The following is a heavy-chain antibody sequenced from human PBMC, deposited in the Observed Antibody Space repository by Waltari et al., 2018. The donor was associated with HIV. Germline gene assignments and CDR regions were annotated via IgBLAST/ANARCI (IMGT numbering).Heavy chain of an antibody. CDR1: GGSISSSNW. CDR2: IYHSGST. D-gene: IGHD3-10*01. V-gene: IGHV4-4*02. CDR3: ARVGGSYYGSGSFPWAFDY. Sequence: QVQLQDSGPGLVKPSGTLSLTCAVSGGSISSSNWWSWVRQPPGKGLAWIGEIYHSGSTNSNPSLKSRVIISVDKSKNHFSLERSSVTAADTAVYYCARVGGSYYGSGSFPWAFDYWGQGTLVTVSS. J-gene: IGHJ4*02.